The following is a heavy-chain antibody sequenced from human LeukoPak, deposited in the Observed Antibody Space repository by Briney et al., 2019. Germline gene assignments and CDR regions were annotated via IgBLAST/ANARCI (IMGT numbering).Heavy chain of an antibody. CDR3: ARSSYSSSSSV. CDR1: GFTFSGFW. CDR2: INSDGSEG. Sequence: PGGSLRLSYAVSGFTFSGFWMSWSRQAPGKGLEWVASINSDGSEGYYADVVKGRFTISRDNAKNSLYLQINSLRAEDTAVYYCARSSYSSSSSVWGQGTMVTASS. J-gene: IGHJ3*01. V-gene: IGHV3-7*03. D-gene: IGHD6-6*01.